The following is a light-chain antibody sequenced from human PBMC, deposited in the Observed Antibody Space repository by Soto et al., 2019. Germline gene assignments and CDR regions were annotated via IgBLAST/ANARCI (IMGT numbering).Light chain of an antibody. V-gene: IGKV1-39*01. CDR2: AAS. CDR1: QSISSY. CDR3: QQSYSTPRFT. J-gene: IGKJ4*01. Sequence: DIQMTQSPSSLSASVGDRVTITCRASQSISSYLNWYQQKPGKAPKLLIYAASSLQSGVPSRFSGSGSGIDFTLTISSLQPEDFATYYCQQSYSTPRFTFGGGTKVDIK.